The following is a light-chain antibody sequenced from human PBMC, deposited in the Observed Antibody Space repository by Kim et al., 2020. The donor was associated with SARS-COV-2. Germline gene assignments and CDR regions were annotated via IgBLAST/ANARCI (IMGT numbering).Light chain of an antibody. V-gene: IGKV3-15*01. CDR2: GAS. J-gene: IGKJ1*01. Sequence: ETVMTQSPGILSMSPGERATLSCRASQTVSSNLAWYQQKPGQAPRLLIYGASTRATDIPGRISGSGSGTEFTLTISSLQSEDFAVYYCQQYTNWTPTFGQGTKVDIK. CDR1: QTVSSN. CDR3: QQYTNWTPT.